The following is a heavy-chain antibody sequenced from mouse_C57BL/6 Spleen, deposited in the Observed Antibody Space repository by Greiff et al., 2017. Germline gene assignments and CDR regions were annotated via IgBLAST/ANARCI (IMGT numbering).Heavy chain of an antibody. J-gene: IGHJ3*01. D-gene: IGHD3-2*02. Sequence: EVQGVESGGGLVKPGGSLKLSCAASGFTFSSYAMSWVRQTPEKRLEWVATISDGGSYTYYPDNVKGRFTISRDNAKNNLYLQMSHLKSEDTAMYYCARDPAQATLFAYWGQGTLVTVSA. CDR2: ISDGGSYT. V-gene: IGHV5-4*01. CDR3: ARDPAQATLFAY. CDR1: GFTFSSYA.